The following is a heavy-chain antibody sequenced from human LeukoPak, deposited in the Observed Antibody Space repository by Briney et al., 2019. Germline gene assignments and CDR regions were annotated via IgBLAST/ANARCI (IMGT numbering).Heavy chain of an antibody. CDR1: GFTFDDYA. V-gene: IGHV3-9*01. CDR3: AKDNRGDYFDY. Sequence: GGSLRLSCAASGFTFDDYAMHWVRQAPGKGLEWVSGISWNSGSTGYADSVKGRFTISRDNAKNSLYLQMNSLRAEDTALYYCAKDNRGDYFDYWGQGTLVTVSS. D-gene: IGHD1-14*01. J-gene: IGHJ4*02. CDR2: ISWNSGST.